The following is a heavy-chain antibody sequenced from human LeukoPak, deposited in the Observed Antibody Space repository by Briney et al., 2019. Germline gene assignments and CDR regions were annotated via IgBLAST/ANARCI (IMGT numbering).Heavy chain of an antibody. D-gene: IGHD3-3*01. CDR2: IYYSGST. V-gene: IGHV4-39*01. J-gene: IGHJ4*02. CDR3: ARHATRFLEWLLFDY. Sequence: PSETLSLTCTVSGGSISSSSYYWGWIRQPPGKGLEWIGSIYYSGSTYYNPSLKSRVTISVATSKNQFSLKLSSVTAADTAVYYSARHATRFLEWLLFDYWGQGTLVTVSS. CDR1: GGSISSSSYY.